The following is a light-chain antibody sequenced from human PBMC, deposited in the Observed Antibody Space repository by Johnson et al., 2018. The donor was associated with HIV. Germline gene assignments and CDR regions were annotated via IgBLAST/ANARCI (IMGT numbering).Light chain of an antibody. J-gene: IGLJ1*01. CDR3: AAWDDSLNGYV. Sequence: QSVLTQPPSVSAAPGQKVTISCSGSSSNIGNNYVSWYQQLPGTAPKLLIYDNNKRPSGIPDRFSGSKSGTSASLAISGLQAEDEAEYYCAAWDDSLNGYVFGTGTKVTVL. CDR1: SSNIGNNY. V-gene: IGLV1-51*01. CDR2: DNN.